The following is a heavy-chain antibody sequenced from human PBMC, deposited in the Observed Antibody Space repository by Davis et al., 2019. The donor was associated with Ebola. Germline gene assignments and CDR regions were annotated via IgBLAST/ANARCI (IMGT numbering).Heavy chain of an antibody. CDR2: IIPIFGTA. D-gene: IGHD2-15*01. CDR3: ARDFSYCSGGSCYPGFDY. V-gene: IGHV1-69*13. Sequence: SVKVSCKASGGTFSSYAISWVRQAPGQGLEWMGGIIPIFGTANYAQKFQGRVTITADESTSTAYMELSSLRSEDTAVYYCARDFSYCSGGSCYPGFDYWGQGTLVTVSS. J-gene: IGHJ4*02. CDR1: GGTFSSYA.